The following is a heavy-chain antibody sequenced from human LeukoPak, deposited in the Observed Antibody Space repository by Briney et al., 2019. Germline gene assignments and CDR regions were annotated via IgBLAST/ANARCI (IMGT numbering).Heavy chain of an antibody. Sequence: GGSLRLSCAASGFTFSSYSMNWVRQAPGKGLEWVAVISYDGSNKYYADSVKGRFTISRDNSKNTLYLQMNSLKGDDTAVYYCAKDSAFYYIDVWGKGTTVIISS. CDR3: AKDSAFYYIDV. D-gene: IGHD3-10*01. V-gene: IGHV3-30*18. CDR2: ISYDGSNK. CDR1: GFTFSSYS. J-gene: IGHJ6*03.